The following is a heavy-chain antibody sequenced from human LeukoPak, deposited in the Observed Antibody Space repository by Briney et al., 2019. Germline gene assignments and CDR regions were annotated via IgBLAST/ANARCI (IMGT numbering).Heavy chain of an antibody. CDR3: LKEYGDADYFDF. CDR2: ISANGIYT. J-gene: IGHJ4*02. Sequence: PGGSLRLSCLGSGFNFSSYGMHWVRQAPGKGLEYVASISANGIYTNHADSVRHKFTISRDNSNNRLNLQMDSLRHEDTAVYYCLKEYGDADYFDFWGQGTLVTVSS. V-gene: IGHV3-64D*06. D-gene: IGHD2-21*01. CDR1: GFNFSSYG.